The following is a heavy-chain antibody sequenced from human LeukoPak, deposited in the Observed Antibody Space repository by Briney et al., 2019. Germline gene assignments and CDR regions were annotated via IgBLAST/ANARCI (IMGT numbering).Heavy chain of an antibody. CDR3: AKDFSGYDYNLYAFDI. V-gene: IGHV3-30*18. Sequence: GGSLRLSCAASGFTFSNYGMHWVRQAPGKELEWVAVISFDGNTKHYSDSVKGRFTISRDNSKNTLYLQMNSLRAEDTAVYYCAKDFSGYDYNLYAFDIWGQGTMVTVSS. CDR2: ISFDGNTK. J-gene: IGHJ3*02. CDR1: GFTFSNYG. D-gene: IGHD5-12*01.